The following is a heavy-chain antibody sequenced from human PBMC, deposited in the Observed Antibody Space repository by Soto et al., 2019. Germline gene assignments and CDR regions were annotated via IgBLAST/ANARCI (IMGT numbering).Heavy chain of an antibody. J-gene: IGHJ4*02. CDR2: VSGSGGTT. D-gene: IGHD6-19*01. V-gene: IGHV3-23*01. Sequence: SGGSLRLSCAASGFTFSSYGMSWVRQAPGKGLEWVSGVSGSGGTTYYADSVKGRFTISRDNSKNTVYLQMNSLRAEDTAVYYCQKDLYDSRGSDYWGQATIVTVSS. CDR3: QKDLYDSRGSDY. CDR1: GFTFSSYG.